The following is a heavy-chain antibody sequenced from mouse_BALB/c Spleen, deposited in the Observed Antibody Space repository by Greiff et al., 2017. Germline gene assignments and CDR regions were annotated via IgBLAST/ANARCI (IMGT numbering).Heavy chain of an antibody. D-gene: IGHD4-1*01. CDR3: TREDWDEGAY. V-gene: IGHV5-6-4*01. CDR1: GFTFSSYT. Sequence: EVQVVESGGGLVKPGGSLKLSCAASGFTFSSYTMSWVRQTPEKRLEWVATISSGGSYTYYPDSVKGRFTISRDNAKNTLYLQMSSLKSEDTAMYYCTREDWDEGAYWGQGTLVTVSA. CDR2: ISSGGSYT. J-gene: IGHJ3*01.